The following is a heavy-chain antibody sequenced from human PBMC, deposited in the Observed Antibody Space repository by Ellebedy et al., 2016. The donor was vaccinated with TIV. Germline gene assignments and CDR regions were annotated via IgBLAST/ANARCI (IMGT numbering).Heavy chain of an antibody. CDR3: ARDYRESRGFLDS. CDR1: GGSISTFY. CDR2: IYSSGTT. V-gene: IGHV4-4*07. D-gene: IGHD3-16*02. J-gene: IGHJ4*02. Sequence: MPSETLSLTCNVSGGSISTFYWSWIRQPAGKGLEWIGRIYSSGTTTYNPSLKSRVSMSVDTSKNQFSLRLSSVTAADTAVYYCARDYRESRGFLDSWGQGTLVTVSS.